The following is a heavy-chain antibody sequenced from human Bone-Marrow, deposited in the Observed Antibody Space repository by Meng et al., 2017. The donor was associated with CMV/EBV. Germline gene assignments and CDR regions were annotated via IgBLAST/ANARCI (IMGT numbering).Heavy chain of an antibody. D-gene: IGHD1-26*01. J-gene: IGHJ4*02. CDR3: AKSLSGVIRNY. Sequence: SVKVSCKASGYTFTSYDINWVRQAPGQGLEWMGRIIPILGIANYAQKFQGRVTITADKSTSTAYMELSSLRSEDTAVYYCAKSLSGVIRNYWGQGTLVTDSS. CDR1: GYTFTSYD. V-gene: IGHV1-69*04. CDR2: IIPILGIA.